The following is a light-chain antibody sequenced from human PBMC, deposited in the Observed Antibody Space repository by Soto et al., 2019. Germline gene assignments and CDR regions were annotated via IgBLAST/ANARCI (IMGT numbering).Light chain of an antibody. J-gene: IGKJ4*01. CDR1: QSISTY. V-gene: IGKV1-39*01. Sequence: DIQMTQSPSSLSVSIGDRVIITCRASQSISTYLNWYQYKPGKAPRLVIFRSSTLQSGVPSRFSGRGSGTDFTLTISSLQPDDFATYFCQQTFSPYVSFGGGTRVEI. CDR2: RSS. CDR3: QQTFSPYVS.